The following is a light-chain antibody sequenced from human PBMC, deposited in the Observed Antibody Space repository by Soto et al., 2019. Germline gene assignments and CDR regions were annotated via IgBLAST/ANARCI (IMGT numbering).Light chain of an antibody. CDR3: QQYGSSSYT. V-gene: IGKV3-20*01. J-gene: IGKJ2*01. CDR2: GAS. CDR1: QSVSSTY. Sequence: EIVLTQSPGTLSLSPGERATLSCRASQSVSSTYLSWYQQNPGQAPRLLIYGASSRATGIPDRFSGSGSGTDFTLTISRLEPEDFAVYFCQQYGSSSYTFGNGTKLELK.